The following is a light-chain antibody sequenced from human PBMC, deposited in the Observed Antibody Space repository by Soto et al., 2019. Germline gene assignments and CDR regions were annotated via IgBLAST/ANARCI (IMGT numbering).Light chain of an antibody. Sequence: EIVLTQSPATLSLPPGERATLSCRASQSVSSYLAWYQQKPGQAPRLLIYDASNRATGIPARFSGSGSGTDFTLTISILEPEDFAVYYCQQRSNWPPTFGGGTKVEIK. V-gene: IGKV3-11*01. CDR3: QQRSNWPPT. CDR2: DAS. J-gene: IGKJ4*01. CDR1: QSVSSY.